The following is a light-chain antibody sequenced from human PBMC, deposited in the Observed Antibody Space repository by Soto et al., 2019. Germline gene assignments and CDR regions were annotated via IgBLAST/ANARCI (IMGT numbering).Light chain of an antibody. Sequence: DIQITQSPSTLSVSLGYIFTITFRASQTISSWLALYQQKPGKAPKLLIYKASTLKSGVPSRFSGSGSGTDFTLTISRLEPEDFAVYYCQQYGRSPIPFGQGTRLETK. J-gene: IGKJ5*01. V-gene: IGKV1-5*03. CDR3: QQYGRSPIP. CDR1: QTISSW. CDR2: KAS.